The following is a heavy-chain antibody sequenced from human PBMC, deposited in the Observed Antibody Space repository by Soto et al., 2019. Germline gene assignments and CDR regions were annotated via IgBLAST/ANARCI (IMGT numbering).Heavy chain of an antibody. V-gene: IGHV1-18*01. Sequence: ASVKVSCQAAAYTFTSSGISWVRQAPGQGLEWMGWISAYNGNTNYAQKLQGRVTMTTDTSTSTAYMELKSLRSDDTAVYYCARTYYYGSGSLYYVDYWGQGTLVTVSS. CDR3: ARTYYYGSGSLYYVDY. CDR1: AYTFTSSG. J-gene: IGHJ4*02. D-gene: IGHD3-10*01. CDR2: ISAYNGNT.